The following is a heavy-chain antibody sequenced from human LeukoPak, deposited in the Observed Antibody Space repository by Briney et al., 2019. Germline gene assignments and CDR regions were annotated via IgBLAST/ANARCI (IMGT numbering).Heavy chain of an antibody. CDR3: ARGQGSAVVTPDY. CDR2: MNPNSGNT. Sequence: ASVKVSCKASGYTFTSYDIIWVRQATGQGLEWMGWMNPNSGNTAYAQKFQGRVTMTRTTSISTAYMELSSLRSEDTAVYYCARGQGSAVVTPDYWGQGTLVTVSS. J-gene: IGHJ4*02. CDR1: GYTFTSYD. D-gene: IGHD4-23*01. V-gene: IGHV1-8*01.